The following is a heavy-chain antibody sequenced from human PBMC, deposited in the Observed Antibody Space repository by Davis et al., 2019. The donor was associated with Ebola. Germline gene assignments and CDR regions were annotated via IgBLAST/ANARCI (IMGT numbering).Heavy chain of an antibody. CDR3: ARGDILTGDGFDY. CDR2: IWYDGSNK. V-gene: IGHV3-33*01. J-gene: IGHJ4*02. Sequence: GGSLRLSCAASGFTFSSYGMHWVRQAPGKGLEWVAVIWYDGSNKYYADSVKGRFTISRDNSKNTLYLQMNSLRAEDTAVYYCARGDILTGDGFDYWGQGTLVTVSS. D-gene: IGHD3-9*01. CDR1: GFTFSSYG.